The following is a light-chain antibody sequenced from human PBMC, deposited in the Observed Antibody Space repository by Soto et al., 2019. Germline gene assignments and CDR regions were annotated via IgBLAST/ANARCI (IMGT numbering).Light chain of an antibody. V-gene: IGKV3-15*01. CDR1: QSVSSN. Sequence: EIVMTQSPATLSVSPGERATLSCRASQSVSSNLAWYQQKPGQAPRRLIYDASTRATGIPARFTGSGSGTEFTLTISSLQSEDFAVYCCQQYNKWPLTFGGGTKVEFK. J-gene: IGKJ4*01. CDR2: DAS. CDR3: QQYNKWPLT.